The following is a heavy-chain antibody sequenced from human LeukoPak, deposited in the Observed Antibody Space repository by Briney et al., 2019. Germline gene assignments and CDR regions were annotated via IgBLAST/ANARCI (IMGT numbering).Heavy chain of an antibody. CDR2: IYHSGST. D-gene: IGHD2-2*01. CDR1: GGSISSGGYY. J-gene: IGHJ5*02. CDR3: ARDLSIVVPAAMPYNWFDP. V-gene: IGHV4-30-2*01. Sequence: PSETLSLTCTVSGGSISSGGYYWSWIRQPPGRGLEWIGYIYHSGSTYYKPSLKSRVTISVDKSKNQFSLRLSSVTAADTAVYYCARDLSIVVPAAMPYNWFDPWGQGTLVTVSS.